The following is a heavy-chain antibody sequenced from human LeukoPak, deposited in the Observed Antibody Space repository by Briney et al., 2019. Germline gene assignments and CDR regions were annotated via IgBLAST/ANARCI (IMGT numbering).Heavy chain of an antibody. J-gene: IGHJ4*02. CDR1: GGSISSYD. Sequence: SETLSLTCTVSGGSISSYDWGWIRQPPGKGLEWIGYVDYSGNTNYNPSLTSPLTISIDTSKNQFSLKLSSVTAADTAVYYCARLGYSSSFDYWGQGSLVTVSS. V-gene: IGHV4-59*12. CDR2: VDYSGNT. D-gene: IGHD6-6*01. CDR3: ARLGYSSSFDY.